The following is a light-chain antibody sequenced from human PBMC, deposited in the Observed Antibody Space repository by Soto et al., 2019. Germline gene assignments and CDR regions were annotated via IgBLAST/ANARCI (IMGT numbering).Light chain of an antibody. CDR2: WTS. CDR3: QQYYDTPYT. CDR1: HSLLYSGNNKKY. Sequence: DIVMTQSPESLALSLGERATINCSSSHSLLYSGNNKKYLAWYQQKPRQPPRLLIYWTSARESGVPDRFSGSGSGTDFTLTITSLQPEDVGVYYCQQYYDTPYTFGQGTKLEIK. J-gene: IGKJ2*01. V-gene: IGKV4-1*01.